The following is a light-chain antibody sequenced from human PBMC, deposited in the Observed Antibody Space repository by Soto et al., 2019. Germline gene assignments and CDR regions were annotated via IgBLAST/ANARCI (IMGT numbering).Light chain of an antibody. CDR1: QSVSSSY. V-gene: IGKV3-20*01. CDR2: GAS. J-gene: IGKJ5*01. CDR3: HQYGSSPPVT. Sequence: ENVLTQSPGTLSLSPGERATLSCRASQSVSSSYLAWYQQKPGQAPRLLIYGASSRATGIPDRFSGSGSGTDFTLTISRLEPEDFAMYYCHQYGSSPPVTFGQGTQLEIK.